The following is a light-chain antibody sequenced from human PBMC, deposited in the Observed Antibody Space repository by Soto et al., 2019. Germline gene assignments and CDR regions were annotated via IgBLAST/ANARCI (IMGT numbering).Light chain of an antibody. J-gene: IGLJ1*01. Sequence: QLASVCGSPGQSFTISCTGTISDVGAYNYVSWYQHHPGKVPKLLIYEVTNRPSGVSDRLSGSKSGNTASLTISGLQAEDEADYYCSSKRDSSTLFVFGTGTKVTV. V-gene: IGLV2-14*01. CDR2: EVT. CDR1: ISDVGAYNY. CDR3: SSKRDSSTLFV.